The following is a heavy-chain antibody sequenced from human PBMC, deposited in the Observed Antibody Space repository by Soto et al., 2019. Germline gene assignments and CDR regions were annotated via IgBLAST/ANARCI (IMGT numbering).Heavy chain of an antibody. CDR3: AGGEGSYQLPRNGFDP. CDR2: ISAYNGNT. D-gene: IGHD2-2*01. V-gene: IGHV1-18*01. Sequence: QVQLVQSGAEVKKPGASVKVSCKASGYTFTDYGISWVRQAPGQGLERMGWISAYNGNTNYAQKRQGRVTMTRDTSTITAYIESRSLRLDVTAVYYCAGGEGSYQLPRNGFDPWGQGSLVTVSS. CDR1: GYTFTDYG. J-gene: IGHJ5*02.